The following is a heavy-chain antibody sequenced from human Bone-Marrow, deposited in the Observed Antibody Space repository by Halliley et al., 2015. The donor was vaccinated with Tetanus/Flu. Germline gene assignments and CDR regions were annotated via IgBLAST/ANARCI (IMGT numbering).Heavy chain of an antibody. Sequence: SGGGGSTAYADSVKGRFAISRDSATDTLYLQMDSLRAEDTAVYFCARAGYYYDSSGYSPGALDVWGQGTMVPVSS. CDR3: ARAGYYYDSSGYSPGALDV. CDR2: SGGGGST. D-gene: IGHD3-22*01. J-gene: IGHJ3*01. V-gene: IGHV3-74*01.